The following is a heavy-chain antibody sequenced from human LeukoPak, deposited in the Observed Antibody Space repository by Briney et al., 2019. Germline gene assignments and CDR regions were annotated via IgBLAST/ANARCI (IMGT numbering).Heavy chain of an antibody. D-gene: IGHD1-26*01. CDR3: ARVFGSYWAFGY. J-gene: IGHJ4*02. CDR2: INPHSGGT. CDR1: GYTFIDYY. Sequence: GASVKVSCKASGYTFIDYYMHWVRQAPGQGLEWMGWINPHSGGTNYAQNFQGRVTMTRDTSISTAYMELSSLRSDDTAVYYCARVFGSYWAFGYWGQGTLVTVSS. V-gene: IGHV1-2*02.